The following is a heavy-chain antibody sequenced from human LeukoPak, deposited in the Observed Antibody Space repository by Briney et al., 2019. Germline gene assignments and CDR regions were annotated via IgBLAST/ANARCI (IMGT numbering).Heavy chain of an antibody. CDR1: GGTFSNYA. D-gene: IGHD2-2*02. CDR2: ITPIFGTA. J-gene: IGHJ4*02. CDR3: ARWAGYCSITNCYTAFDF. V-gene: IGHV1-69*13. Sequence: SVKVSCKASGGTFSNYAINWVRQAPGQGLEWMGGITPIFGTANYAQRFRGRVTITADESTSTAYMELSSLRSEDTAVYYCARWAGYCSITNCYTAFDFWGQGTLVTVSS.